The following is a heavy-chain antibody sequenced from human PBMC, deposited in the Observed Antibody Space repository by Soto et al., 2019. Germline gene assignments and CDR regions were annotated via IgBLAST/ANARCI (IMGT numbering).Heavy chain of an antibody. V-gene: IGHV4-59*01. CDR3: ARAEYGDYLFDY. J-gene: IGHJ4*02. CDR1: GGSISSYY. Sequence: SETLSLTCTVSGGSISSYYWSWIRQPPGKGLEWIGYIYYSGSTNYNPSLKSRVTISVDTSKNQFSLKLSSVTAADTAVYYCARAEYGDYLFDYWGQGTLVTVSS. CDR2: IYYSGST. D-gene: IGHD4-17*01.